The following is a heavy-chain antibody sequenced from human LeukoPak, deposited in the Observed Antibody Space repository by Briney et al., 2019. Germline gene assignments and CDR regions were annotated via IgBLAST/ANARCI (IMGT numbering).Heavy chain of an antibody. CDR3: ARVVLGSSLFDP. Sequence: GASVKVSCKAPVDTFTGCFFHWVRQAPGQGLEWMGWISPDSGDTNYAQKFQDRVTLTKDTSISTAYMELRALTSDDTAIYYCARVVLGSSLFDPWGQGTLVTVSS. J-gene: IGHJ5*02. CDR1: VDTFTGCF. D-gene: IGHD6-6*01. CDR2: ISPDSGDT. V-gene: IGHV1-2*02.